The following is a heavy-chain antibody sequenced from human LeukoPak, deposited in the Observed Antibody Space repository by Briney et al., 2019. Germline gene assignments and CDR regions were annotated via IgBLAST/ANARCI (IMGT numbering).Heavy chain of an antibody. CDR2: ISAYNGNT. CDR3: ARVMAPNHGASYGGGDY. Sequence: ASVKVSCKASGYTFTSYGISWVRQAPGQGLEWMGWISAYNGNTNYAQRLQGRVTMTTDTSTSTAYMELRSLRSDDTAVYYCARVMAPNHGASYGGGDYWGQGTLVTVSS. V-gene: IGHV1-18*01. J-gene: IGHJ4*02. CDR1: GYTFTSYG. D-gene: IGHD1-14*01.